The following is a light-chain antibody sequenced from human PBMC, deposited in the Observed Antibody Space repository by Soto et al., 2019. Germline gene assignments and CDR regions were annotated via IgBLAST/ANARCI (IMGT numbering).Light chain of an antibody. J-gene: IGLJ2*01. V-gene: IGLV2-23*01. CDR2: EGS. CDR1: SSDVGSYNL. Sequence: QSALTQPASVSGSPGQSITISCTGTSSDVGSYNLVSWYQQHPGKAPKLMIYEGSKRPSGVSNRFSGSKSGNTASLTLAGLQAEDEADYYFCSYSGSDVLFGGVTKLTVL. CDR3: CSYSGSDVL.